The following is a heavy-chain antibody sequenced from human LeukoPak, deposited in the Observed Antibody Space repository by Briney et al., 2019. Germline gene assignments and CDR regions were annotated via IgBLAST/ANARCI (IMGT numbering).Heavy chain of an antibody. CDR1: GFTFSSYV. Sequence: GGSLRLSCAASGFTFSSYVMSWVRQAPGKGLEWVPTTTASGGSTYYADSVKGRFTISRDNSRNTLFLQMNSLRAEDTAVYYCARQDYDILTAYSAWGQGTLVTVSS. CDR3: ARQDYDILTAYSA. CDR2: TTASGGST. D-gene: IGHD3-9*01. V-gene: IGHV3-23*01. J-gene: IGHJ5*02.